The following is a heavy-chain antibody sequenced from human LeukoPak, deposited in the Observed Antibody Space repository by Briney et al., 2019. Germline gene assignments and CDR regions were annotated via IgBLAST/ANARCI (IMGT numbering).Heavy chain of an antibody. CDR2: IYYSGST. Sequence: SETLSLTCTVSGGSISSYYWSWIRQPPGKGLEWIGYIYYSGSTNYNPSLKSRVTISVDTSKNQFSLKLSSVTAADTAVYYCARVSPRVRSPGYLDVWGQGTTVTVSS. V-gene: IGHV4-59*01. CDR1: GGSISSYY. CDR3: ARVSPRVRSPGYLDV. D-gene: IGHD5-18*01. J-gene: IGHJ6*02.